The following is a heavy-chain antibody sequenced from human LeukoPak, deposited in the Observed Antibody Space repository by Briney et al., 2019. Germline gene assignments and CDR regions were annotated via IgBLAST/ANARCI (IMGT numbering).Heavy chain of an antibody. V-gene: IGHV4-34*01. Sequence: SETLSLTCAVYGESFSGYSWSWIRQPPGKGLEWLGEINDSGSTNYNPSLKSRVIISVATPKNQFSLNLSSVTAADTAVYYCARRRGAYGDYVYWSQGTLVTVSS. CDR1: GESFSGYS. CDR3: ARRRGAYGDYVY. D-gene: IGHD4-17*01. J-gene: IGHJ4*02. CDR2: INDSGST.